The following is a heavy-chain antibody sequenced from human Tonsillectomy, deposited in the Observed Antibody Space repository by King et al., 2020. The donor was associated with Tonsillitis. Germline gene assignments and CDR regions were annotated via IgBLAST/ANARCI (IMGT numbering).Heavy chain of an antibody. V-gene: IGHV3-9*01. Sequence: VQLVESGGGLVQPGRSLRLSCAASGFTFDDYSMHWVRQAPGKGLEWVSGISWNSGCIVYADSLKGRFTIPSDNAKNSLYLQMNSLRADDTALYYCAKDIYLRYSSSSGGMDVWGQGTTVTVSS. CDR1: GFTFDDYS. CDR3: AKDIYLRYSSSSGGMDV. D-gene: IGHD6-6*01. J-gene: IGHJ6*02. CDR2: ISWNSGCI.